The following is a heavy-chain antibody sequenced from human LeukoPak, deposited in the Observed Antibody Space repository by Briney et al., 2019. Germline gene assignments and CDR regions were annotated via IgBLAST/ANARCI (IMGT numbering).Heavy chain of an antibody. CDR3: ASWEYYDFWSGYFDRQTDYGMDV. J-gene: IGHJ6*02. D-gene: IGHD3-3*01. CDR1: GGTFSSYA. CDR2: IIPIFGTA. V-gene: IGHV1-69*13. Sequence: SVKVSCKASGGTFSSYAISWVRQAPGQGLEWMGGIIPIFGTANYAQKFQGRVTITADEPTSTAYMELSSLRSEDTAVYYCASWEYYDFWSGYFDRQTDYGMDVWGQGTTVTVSS.